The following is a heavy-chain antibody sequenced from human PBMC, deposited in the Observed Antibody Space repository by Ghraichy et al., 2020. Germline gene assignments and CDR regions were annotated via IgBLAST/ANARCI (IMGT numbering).Heavy chain of an antibody. CDR1: GGSISSGSYY. V-gene: IGHV4-39*01. J-gene: IGHJ6*02. CDR3: ARQGSGNGGRFLEWLLYYGMDV. D-gene: IGHD3-3*01. Sequence: SETLSLTCTVSGGSISSGSYYWGWIRQPPGKGLEWIGSFYYSGSTYYNPSLKSRVTISVDTSKNQFSLKLSSVTAADTAVYYCARQGSGNGGRFLEWLLYYGMDVWGQGTTVTVSS. CDR2: FYYSGST.